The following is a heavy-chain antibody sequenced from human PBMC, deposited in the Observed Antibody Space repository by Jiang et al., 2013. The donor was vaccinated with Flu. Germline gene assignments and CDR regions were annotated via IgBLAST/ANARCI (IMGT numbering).Heavy chain of an antibody. Sequence: LQLVESGGGVVQPGRSLRLSCAASGFIFSTHGMHWVRQAPGKGLEWVAVISSDGSNENYGDSVKGRFTISRDNSENTVYLQMNSLRPEDTAVYYCARGWFGISWWGQGTQVTVSS. V-gene: IGHV3-30*03. CDR1: GFIFSTHG. CDR2: ISSDGSNE. D-gene: IGHD6-13*01. J-gene: IGHJ4*02. CDR3: ARGWFGISW.